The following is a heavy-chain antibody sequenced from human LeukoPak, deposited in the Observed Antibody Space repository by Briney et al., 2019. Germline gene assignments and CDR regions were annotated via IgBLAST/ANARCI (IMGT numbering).Heavy chain of an antibody. CDR1: GYTFTSYG. D-gene: IGHD2-15*01. V-gene: IGHV1-18*01. CDR2: ISAYNGNT. Sequence: ASVKVSCKASGYTFTSYGISWVRQAPGQGLEWMGWISAYNGNTNYAQKLQGRVTMTTDTSTSTAYMELRSLRSDDTAVYYCARDPPETSTFYCSGGSCYFGYFDYWGQGTLVTVSS. J-gene: IGHJ4*02. CDR3: ARDPPETSTFYCSGGSCYFGYFDY.